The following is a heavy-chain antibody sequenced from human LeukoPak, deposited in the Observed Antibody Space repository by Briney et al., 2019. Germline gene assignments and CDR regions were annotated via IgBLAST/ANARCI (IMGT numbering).Heavy chain of an antibody. Sequence: ASVKVSCKASGYTFTSYDINWARQAPGQGLEWMGWISAYNGNTNYAQKLQGRVTMTTDTSTSTAYMELRSLRSDDTAVYYCARDGGSGSYLPLPHAFDIWGQGTMVTVSS. J-gene: IGHJ3*02. CDR2: ISAYNGNT. V-gene: IGHV1-18*01. CDR1: GYTFTSYD. D-gene: IGHD1-26*01. CDR3: ARDGGSGSYLPLPHAFDI.